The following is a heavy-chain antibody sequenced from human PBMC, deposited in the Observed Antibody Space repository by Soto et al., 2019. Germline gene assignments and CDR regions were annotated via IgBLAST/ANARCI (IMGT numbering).Heavy chain of an antibody. CDR1: GFTFDDYA. CDR2: ISWNSGSI. Sequence: EVQLVESGGGLVQPGRSLRLSCAASGFTFDDYAMHWVRQAPGKGLEWVSGISWNSGSIGYADSVKGRFTISRDNAKKSLYLQMNSQRAEDTALYYCAKWGGWGIVDDAFVIWGQGTMVTVSS. CDR3: AKWGGWGIVDDAFVI. D-gene: IGHD3-22*01. V-gene: IGHV3-9*01. J-gene: IGHJ3*02.